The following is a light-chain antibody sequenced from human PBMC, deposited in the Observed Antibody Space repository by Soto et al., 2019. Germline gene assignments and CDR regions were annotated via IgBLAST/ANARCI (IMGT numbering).Light chain of an antibody. CDR1: NSNIGTNA. Sequence: QPVLTQPPSASGTPGQRVTISCSGSNSNIGTNAVNWYQQIPGTAPKLLIYNNNQRPSGVPDRFSGSKSGTSASLAISGLQSEDEADYPCATWDDTLRTGVFGGGTKLTVL. CDR2: NNN. V-gene: IGLV1-44*01. CDR3: ATWDDTLRTGV. J-gene: IGLJ3*02.